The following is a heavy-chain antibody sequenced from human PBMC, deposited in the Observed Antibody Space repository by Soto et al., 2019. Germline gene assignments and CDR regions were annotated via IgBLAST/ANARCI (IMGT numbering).Heavy chain of an antibody. V-gene: IGHV4-59*01. CDR1: GGSISSCS. CDR3: ARDGAPLGGGEYYYYGMDV. CDR2: IYYSGST. Sequence: PSETLSLTCTVSGGSISSCSRSWIRQPPGKGLEWIGYIYYSGSTNYNPSLKSRVTISVDTSKNQFFLKLSSVTAADTAVYYCARDGAPLGGGEYYYYGMDVWGQGTTVTVSS. J-gene: IGHJ6*02. D-gene: IGHD2-15*01.